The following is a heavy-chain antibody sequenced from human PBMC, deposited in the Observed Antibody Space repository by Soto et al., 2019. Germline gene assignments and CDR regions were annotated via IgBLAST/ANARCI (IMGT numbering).Heavy chain of an antibody. J-gene: IGHJ3*01. CDR3: ARSLPGTYGAFDL. CDR1: GFTFSTYA. V-gene: IGHV3-23*01. Sequence: GGSLRLSCAASGFTFSTYAMSWVRQAPGKGLEWVSAISGDGSSTNYAASVKGRFTISRDNAKNTVYLQIDSLRAEDTAVYYCARSLPGTYGAFDLWGQGTMVT. D-gene: IGHD1-7*01. CDR2: ISGDGSST.